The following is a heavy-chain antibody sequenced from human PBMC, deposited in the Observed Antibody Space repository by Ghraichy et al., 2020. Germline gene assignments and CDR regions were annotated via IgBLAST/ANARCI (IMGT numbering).Heavy chain of an antibody. D-gene: IGHD3-3*01. J-gene: IGHJ4*02. Sequence: GGSLRLSCAASGFTFSSYSMNWVRQAPGKGLEWVSSISSSSSYIYYADSVNGRFTISRDNAKNSLYLQMNSLRAEDTAVYYCARDAGFLEWLVYWGQGTLVTVSS. CDR3: ARDAGFLEWLVY. V-gene: IGHV3-21*01. CDR2: ISSSSSYI. CDR1: GFTFSSYS.